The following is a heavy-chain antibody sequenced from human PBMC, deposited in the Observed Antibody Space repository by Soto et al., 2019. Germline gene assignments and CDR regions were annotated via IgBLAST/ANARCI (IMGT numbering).Heavy chain of an antibody. Sequence: QITLKESGPTLVKPTQTLTLTCTFSGFSLSTSGVGVGWIRQPPGKALEWLALIYWDDDKRYSPSLKSRLTITKDTSXXXVXLTMTNMDPVDTATYYCAHSLIGYYYDSSGSNWFDPWGQGTLVTVSS. J-gene: IGHJ5*02. D-gene: IGHD3-22*01. V-gene: IGHV2-5*02. CDR3: AHSLIGYYYDSSGSNWFDP. CDR2: IYWDDDK. CDR1: GFSLSTSGVG.